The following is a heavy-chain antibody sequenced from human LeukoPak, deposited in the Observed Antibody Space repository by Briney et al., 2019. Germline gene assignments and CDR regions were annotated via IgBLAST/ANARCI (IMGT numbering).Heavy chain of an antibody. CDR1: GGSISSSSYS. CDR3: AKLRFDFWSGYTHPYFDY. Sequence: SSETLSLTCTVSGGSISSSSYSWGWIRQPPGKGLEWIGSIYYSGTTYYNPSLKSRVTISVDTSKIQFSLKLSSVAATDTAVYFGAKLRFDFWSGYTHPYFDYWGQGTLVTVSS. CDR2: IYYSGTT. J-gene: IGHJ4*02. V-gene: IGHV4-39*01. D-gene: IGHD3-3*01.